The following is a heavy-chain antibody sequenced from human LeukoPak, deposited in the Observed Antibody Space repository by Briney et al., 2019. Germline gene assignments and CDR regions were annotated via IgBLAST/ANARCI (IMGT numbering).Heavy chain of an antibody. CDR1: GFTFGDYA. J-gene: IGHJ4*02. CDR2: IRSKAYGGTT. CDR3: TRESITVIVVVISPDY. Sequence: GGSLRLSCTASGFTFGDYAMSWFRQAPGKGPEWVGFIRSKAYGGTTEYAASVKGRFTISRDDSKSIAYLQMNSLKTEDTAVYYCTRESITVIVVVISPDYWGQGTLVTVSS. D-gene: IGHD3-22*01. V-gene: IGHV3-49*03.